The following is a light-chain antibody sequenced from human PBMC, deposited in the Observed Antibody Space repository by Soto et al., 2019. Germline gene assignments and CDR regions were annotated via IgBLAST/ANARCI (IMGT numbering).Light chain of an antibody. J-gene: IGKJ5*01. V-gene: IGKV3-20*01. Sequence: EIVLTQSPGTLSLSPGETATLSCRASQSISSNSLAWYQQKTGQPPRLLIYGASGRATGIPDRFSGSGSGTDFTLTISRLEPEDFAVYDCQQYAISPVTFGQGTRLEIQ. CDR1: QSISSNS. CDR3: QQYAISPVT. CDR2: GAS.